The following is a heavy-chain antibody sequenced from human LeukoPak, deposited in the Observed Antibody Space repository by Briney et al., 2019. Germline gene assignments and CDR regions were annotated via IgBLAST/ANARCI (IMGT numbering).Heavy chain of an antibody. CDR2: IYHSGST. Sequence: PSETLSLTCTVSGYSISSGYYWGWIRQPPGKGLEWIGSIYHSGSTYYNPSLKSRVTISVDTSKNQFSLKLSSVTAADTAVYYCARDSDYGDYVGRDSHPNWFDPWGQGTLVTVSS. J-gene: IGHJ5*02. CDR3: ARDSDYGDYVGRDSHPNWFDP. V-gene: IGHV4-38-2*02. CDR1: GYSISSGYY. D-gene: IGHD4-17*01.